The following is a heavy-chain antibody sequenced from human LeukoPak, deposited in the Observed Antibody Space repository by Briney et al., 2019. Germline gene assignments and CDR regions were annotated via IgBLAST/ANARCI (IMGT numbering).Heavy chain of an antibody. Sequence: GASVKVSCKASGYMFSSYGISWVRQAPGQGLEWMGWISANNGNANYAQKLQGRVTMTRDTSTSTAYMELRSLRSDDTAVYYCARVMYYYDSSGYTYYFDYWGQGTLVTVSS. J-gene: IGHJ4*02. V-gene: IGHV1-18*01. CDR2: ISANNGNA. D-gene: IGHD3-22*01. CDR1: GYMFSSYG. CDR3: ARVMYYYDSSGYTYYFDY.